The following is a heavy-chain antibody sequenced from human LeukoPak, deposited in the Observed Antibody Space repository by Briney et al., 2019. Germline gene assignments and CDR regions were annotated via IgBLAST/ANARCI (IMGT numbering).Heavy chain of an antibody. CDR1: GFTFSDYY. D-gene: IGHD4-17*01. Sequence: GGALRLSCAASGFTFSDYYMSWIRQAPGKGLERVSYISSSSYTNYADSVKGRFTISRDNAKNSLYLQMNSLRAEDTAVYYCARVCDYGDYIEGGWFDPWGQGTLVTVSS. CDR2: ISSSSYT. V-gene: IGHV3-11*06. CDR3: ARVCDYGDYIEGGWFDP. J-gene: IGHJ5*02.